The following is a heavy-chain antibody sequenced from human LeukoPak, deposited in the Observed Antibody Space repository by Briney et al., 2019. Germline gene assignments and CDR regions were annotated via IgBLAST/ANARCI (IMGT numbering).Heavy chain of an antibody. D-gene: IGHD1-14*01. Sequence: SETLSLTCAVSGGSISSGGYSWSWIRQPPGKGLEWIGYIYHSGSTYYNPSLKSRVTISVDRSKNQFSLKLSSVTAADTAVYYCARGRDRYYFDYWGQGTLVTVSS. CDR3: ARGRDRYYFDY. CDR1: GGSISSGGYS. CDR2: IYHSGST. J-gene: IGHJ4*02. V-gene: IGHV4-30-2*01.